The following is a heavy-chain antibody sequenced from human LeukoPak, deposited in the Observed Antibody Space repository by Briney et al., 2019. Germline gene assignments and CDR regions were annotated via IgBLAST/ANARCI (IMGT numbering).Heavy chain of an antibody. CDR3: TRVGGSYYALDY. Sequence: GGSLRLSCAASGFTFSNAWMSWVRQAPGKGLEWVGRIKNKIDGGTTDYAAPVEGRFTISRDDSKNTLYLQMNSLKTEDTAVYYCTRVGGSYYALDYWGQGTLVTVSS. CDR1: GFTFSNAW. V-gene: IGHV3-15*01. CDR2: IKNKIDGGTT. J-gene: IGHJ4*02. D-gene: IGHD1-26*01.